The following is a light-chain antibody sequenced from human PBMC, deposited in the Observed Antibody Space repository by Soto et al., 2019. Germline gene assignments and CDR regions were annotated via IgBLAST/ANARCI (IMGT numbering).Light chain of an antibody. V-gene: IGKV3-20*01. Sequence: EIVLTQSPDTLSLSPGEIATLSCRASQIVNRNDLAWYQQKPGQAPRLLIYGASSRPGGIPDKFSGSGSGTDFTFTINRLEPEDFAVYYCQQYGRSPYTFAQGTKLEI. CDR2: GAS. CDR3: QQYGRSPYT. CDR1: QIVNRND. J-gene: IGKJ2*01.